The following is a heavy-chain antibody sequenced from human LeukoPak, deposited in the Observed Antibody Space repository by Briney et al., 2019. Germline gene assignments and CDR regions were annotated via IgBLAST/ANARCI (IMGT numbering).Heavy chain of an antibody. Sequence: GGSLRLSCAASGFTVSSNYMSWVRQAPGKGLEWVSVIYSGGSTYYADSVKGRLTISRDNSKNTLYLQMNSLRAEDTAVYYCARDGRFSSGSSNWFDPWGQGTLVTVSS. CDR2: IYSGGST. CDR1: GFTVSSNY. CDR3: ARDGRFSSGSSNWFDP. J-gene: IGHJ5*02. D-gene: IGHD6-19*01. V-gene: IGHV3-53*01.